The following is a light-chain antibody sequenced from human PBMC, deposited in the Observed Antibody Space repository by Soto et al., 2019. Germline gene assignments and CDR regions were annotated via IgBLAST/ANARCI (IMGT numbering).Light chain of an antibody. V-gene: IGLV1-44*01. J-gene: IGLJ3*02. CDR2: TNN. CDR1: SSNIGSKP. Sequence: QSVLTQPPSASGTPGQRVTISCSGSSSNIGSKPINWYQHLPGTAPKLLIFTNNRRPSGVPDRFSGSKSGTSASLAITGLQSEDEADYYCATWDDSLKGPVFGGGTKLT. CDR3: ATWDDSLKGPV.